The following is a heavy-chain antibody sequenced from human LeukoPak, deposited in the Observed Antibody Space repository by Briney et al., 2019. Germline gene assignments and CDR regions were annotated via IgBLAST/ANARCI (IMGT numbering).Heavy chain of an antibody. Sequence: GGSLRLSCAASGFTFDDYAMHWVRQAPGKGLEWVSLISWDGGGTYYADSVKGRFTISRDNSKNSLYLQMNSLRAEDTALYYCAKDGCSSTSCYNPDYYYYYYMDVWGKGTTVTVSS. CDR1: GFTFDDYA. D-gene: IGHD2-2*01. J-gene: IGHJ6*03. CDR3: AKDGCSSTSCYNPDYYYYYYMDV. CDR2: ISWDGGGT. V-gene: IGHV3-43D*04.